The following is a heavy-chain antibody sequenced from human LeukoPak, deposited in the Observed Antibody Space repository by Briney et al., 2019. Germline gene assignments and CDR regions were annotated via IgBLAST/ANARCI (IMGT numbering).Heavy chain of an antibody. Sequence: GGSLRLSCAGSGYTFSSYSMNWVRQAPGKGLEWVSSISSSSSYIYYADSVKGRFTISRDNAKNSLYLQMNSLRAEDTAVYYCARGDYDFWSGYRNLDYWGQGTLVTVSS. J-gene: IGHJ4*02. CDR1: GYTFSSYS. CDR3: ARGDYDFWSGYRNLDY. CDR2: ISSSSSYI. D-gene: IGHD3-3*01. V-gene: IGHV3-21*01.